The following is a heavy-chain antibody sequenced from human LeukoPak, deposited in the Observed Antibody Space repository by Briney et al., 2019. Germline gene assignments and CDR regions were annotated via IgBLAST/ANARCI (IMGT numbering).Heavy chain of an antibody. CDR1: GDSVSSNSAA. V-gene: IGHV6-1*01. J-gene: IGHJ4*02. Sequence: SQTLSLTCAISGDSVSSNSAAWNWIRQSPSRGLEWLGRTYYRSKWYNDYAVSVKSRITINPDTSKNQFPLQLSSVTPEDTAVYYCAREVFRYCSSTSCYNENFDYWGQGTLVTVSS. D-gene: IGHD2-2*02. CDR2: TYYRSKWYN. CDR3: AREVFRYCSSTSCYNENFDY.